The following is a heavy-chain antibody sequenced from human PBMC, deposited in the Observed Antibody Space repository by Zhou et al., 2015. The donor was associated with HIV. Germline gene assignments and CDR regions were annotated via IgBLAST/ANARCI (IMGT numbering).Heavy chain of an antibody. Sequence: QVQLVQSGAEVKKPGSSVKVSCKASGGTFSSYAISWVRQAPGQGLEWMGGIIPIFGTANYAQNFQARVSITADESTSTAYMELSSLRSEDTAVYYCARDRPQLLGPKDYYGMDVWGQGTTVTVSS. CDR2: IIPIFGTA. D-gene: IGHD2-2*01. CDR1: GGTFSSYA. J-gene: IGHJ6*02. CDR3: ARDRPQLLGPKDYYGMDV. V-gene: IGHV1-69*01.